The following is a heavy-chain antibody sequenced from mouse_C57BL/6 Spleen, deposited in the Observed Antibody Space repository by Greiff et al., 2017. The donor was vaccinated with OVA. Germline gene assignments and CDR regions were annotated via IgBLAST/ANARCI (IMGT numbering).Heavy chain of an antibody. D-gene: IGHD2-5*01. Sequence: VKLQQPGAELVRPGSSVKLSCKASGYTFTSYWMDWVKQRPGQGLEWIGNIYPSDSETHYNQKFKDKATLTVDKSSNTAYMQLSSLTSEDSAVYYCARESPYSNDWYFDVWGTGTTVTVSS. CDR3: ARESPYSNDWYFDV. CDR2: IYPSDSET. CDR1: GYTFTSYW. J-gene: IGHJ1*03. V-gene: IGHV1-61*01.